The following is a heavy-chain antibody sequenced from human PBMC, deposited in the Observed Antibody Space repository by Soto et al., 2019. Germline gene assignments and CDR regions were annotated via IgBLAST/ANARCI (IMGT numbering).Heavy chain of an antibody. Sequence: ASVKVSCKVSGYTLTELSMHWVRQAPGKGLEWMGGFDPEDGETIYAQKFQGRVTMTEDTSTDTAYMELSSLRSEDTAVYYCATPGPGTTGTTGYYYYYMDVWGKGTTVTVSS. CDR2: FDPEDGET. V-gene: IGHV1-24*01. D-gene: IGHD1-1*01. CDR1: GYTLTELS. CDR3: ATPGPGTTGTTGYYYYYMDV. J-gene: IGHJ6*03.